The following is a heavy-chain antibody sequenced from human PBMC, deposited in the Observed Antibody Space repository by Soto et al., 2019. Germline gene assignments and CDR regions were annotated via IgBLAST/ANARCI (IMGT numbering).Heavy chain of an antibody. Sequence: QVQLVESGGGVVQPGRSLRLSCAASGFTFSSYAMHWVRQAPGKGLEWVAVISYDGSNKYYADSVKGRFTISRDNSKNTRDLQMHGRRAEDTAGYYCAIDSRPFFRDILTGYYSAPDGYFDYWCQGTLVTVSS. V-gene: IGHV3-30-3*01. CDR3: AIDSRPFFRDILTGYYSAPDGYFDY. J-gene: IGHJ4*02. CDR2: ISYDGSNK. D-gene: IGHD3-9*01. CDR1: GFTFSSYA.